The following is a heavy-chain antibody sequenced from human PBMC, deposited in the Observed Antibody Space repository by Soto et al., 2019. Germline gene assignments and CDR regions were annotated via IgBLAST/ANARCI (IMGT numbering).Heavy chain of an antibody. V-gene: IGHV1-46*01. J-gene: IGHJ1*01. D-gene: IGHD2-21*01. CDR1: GYKFTTYF. CDR2: IHPSGDT. Sequence: QVQLVQSGAGLKKPGASVKVACKASGYKFTTYFIHWVRQAPGQGLEWMGMIHPSGDTGYAQKFRGRVPMTIDTSTPTAYMDLRNLTSEDTAAYFSVRAYCTTSPCPGDFQFWGQGTLVTVSS. CDR3: VRAYCTTSPCPGDFQF.